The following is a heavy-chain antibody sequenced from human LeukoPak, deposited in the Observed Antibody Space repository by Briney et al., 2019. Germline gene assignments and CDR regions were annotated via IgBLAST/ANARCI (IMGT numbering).Heavy chain of an antibody. Sequence: GGSLRLSCVASGFTFSSSWMTWVRQAPGMGPERVANIKADGSGKYYVDSVRGRLSISRDNAKNSLYLELNSLRAEDTGVYFCARDRGWQQFDYWGQGTLVTVSS. D-gene: IGHD5-24*01. V-gene: IGHV3-7*01. J-gene: IGHJ4*01. CDR3: ARDRGWQQFDY. CDR2: IKADGSGK. CDR1: GFTFSSSW.